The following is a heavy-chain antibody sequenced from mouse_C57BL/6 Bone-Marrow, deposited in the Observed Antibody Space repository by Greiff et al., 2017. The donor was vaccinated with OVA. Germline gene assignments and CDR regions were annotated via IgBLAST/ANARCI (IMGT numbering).Heavy chain of an antibody. D-gene: IGHD1-1*01. J-gene: IGHJ3*01. Sequence: VQLQQSGAELARPGASVKLSCKASGYTFTSYGISWVKQRTGQGLEWIGEIYPRSGNTYYNEKFKGKATLTADKSSSTAYMELRSLTSEDSAVYFCARSPLYYGSSYGFAYWGQGTRVTVSA. CDR3: ARSPLYYGSSYGFAY. V-gene: IGHV1-81*01. CDR2: IYPRSGNT. CDR1: GYTFTSYG.